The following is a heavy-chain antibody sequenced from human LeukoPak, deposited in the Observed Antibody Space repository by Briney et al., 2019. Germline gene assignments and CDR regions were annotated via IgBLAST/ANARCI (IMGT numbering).Heavy chain of an antibody. V-gene: IGHV1-58*01. CDR2: IVVGSGNT. Sequence: SVKVSCKASGFTFTSSAVQWVRQARGQRLEWIGWIVVGSGNTNYAQKFQERVTITRDMSTSTTYMELSSLRSEDTAVYYCAADQAEYCDGDCYNVWGQGTTVTVSS. CDR1: GFTFTSSA. CDR3: AADQAEYCDGDCYNV. J-gene: IGHJ6*02. D-gene: IGHD2-21*02.